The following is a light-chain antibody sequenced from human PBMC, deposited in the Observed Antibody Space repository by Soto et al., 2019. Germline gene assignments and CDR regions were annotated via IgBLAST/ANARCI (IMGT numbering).Light chain of an antibody. J-gene: IGKJ4*01. CDR3: QQFNSYFFT. CDR2: DAS. CDR1: QGISSA. Sequence: ALQLTQSPSSLSASVGDRVTITCRASQGISSALAWYQQKPGKAPKLLIYDASSLESGVPSRFSGSGSGTDFTLTISSPQPEDFATYYCQQFNSYFFTFGGGTKVEIK. V-gene: IGKV1-13*02.